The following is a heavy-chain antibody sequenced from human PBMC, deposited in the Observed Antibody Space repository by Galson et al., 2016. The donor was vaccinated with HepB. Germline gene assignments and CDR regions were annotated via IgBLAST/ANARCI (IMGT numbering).Heavy chain of an antibody. CDR1: GFSFTSYA. Sequence: SLRLSCAASGFSFTSYAMHWVRQAPGKGPEWVAITSYDGSNKYYADSVKGRFTISRDNSKNTLYLRMSSLRAEDTAVYYCARSRGSYGSGSYWAVLDYWGQGTLVTVSS. V-gene: IGHV3-30*04. D-gene: IGHD3-10*01. J-gene: IGHJ4*02. CDR3: ARSRGSYGSGSYWAVLDY. CDR2: TSYDGSNK.